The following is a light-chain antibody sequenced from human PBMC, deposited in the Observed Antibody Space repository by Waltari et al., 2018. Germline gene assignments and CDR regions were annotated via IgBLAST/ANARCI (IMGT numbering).Light chain of an antibody. J-gene: IGLJ3*02. CDR3: CSYGFSVV. CDR1: GRDVITYNF. Sequence: QSALPQPASQSGSPGQSITISCPGTGRDVITYNFLSWYQHPPGEAPKLIIYEGSKRPSGVSDRFSGSKSGYTASLTISGLQAEDEADYYCCSYGFSVVFGGGTKLTVL. CDR2: EGS. V-gene: IGLV2-23*01.